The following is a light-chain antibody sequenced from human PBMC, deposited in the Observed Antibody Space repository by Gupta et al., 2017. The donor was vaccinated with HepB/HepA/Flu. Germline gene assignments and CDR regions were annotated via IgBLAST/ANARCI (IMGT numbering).Light chain of an antibody. Sequence: DIQMTQSPSTFSASVGDRVTITCRASHEISRWLAWYQQKPGKAPKLLIYKASTLERGVPSRFSGSGSGTEFFLTITSLQPDDFATYYCQQYNSYMFTFGPGTKVDFK. V-gene: IGKV1-5*03. CDR2: KAS. CDR1: HEISRW. CDR3: QQYNSYMFT. J-gene: IGKJ3*01.